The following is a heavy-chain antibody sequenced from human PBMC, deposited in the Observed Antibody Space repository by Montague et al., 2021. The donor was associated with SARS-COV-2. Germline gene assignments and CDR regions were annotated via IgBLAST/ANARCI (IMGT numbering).Heavy chain of an antibody. CDR1: GFPFSGYW. CDR2: IEENGGEK. V-gene: IGHV3-7*01. CDR3: ARANPRGASWAY. D-gene: IGHD1-14*01. Sequence: SLRLSCAASGFPFSGYWMSWFRQAPGKGPEWVAEIEENGGEKNYVDSGKGRFTISRDNAKNSLYLHMNSLRGEDTALYFCARANPRGASWAYWGQGTLVTVSS. J-gene: IGHJ4*02.